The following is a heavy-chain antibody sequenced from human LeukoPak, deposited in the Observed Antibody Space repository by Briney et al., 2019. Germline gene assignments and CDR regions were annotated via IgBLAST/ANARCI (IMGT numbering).Heavy chain of an antibody. V-gene: IGHV1-18*01. CDR1: GYTFTSYG. Sequence: GASVQVSCKASGYTFTSYGISWVRQAPGQGLEWMGWISAYNGNTKYVQKLQGRVTMTTDSSTSTAYMKLRSLTYEDSAVYYCARWHCDGGSCCTYYYGMDVWGQGTTVTVSS. D-gene: IGHD2-15*01. CDR2: ISAYNGNT. J-gene: IGHJ6*02. CDR3: ARWHCDGGSCCTYYYGMDV.